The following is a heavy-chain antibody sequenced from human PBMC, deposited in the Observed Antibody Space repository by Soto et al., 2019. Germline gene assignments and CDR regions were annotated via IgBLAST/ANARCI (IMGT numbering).Heavy chain of an antibody. Sequence: QVQLQESGPGMVKPSQTLSLTCTVSGGSISGGDYYWSWIRQSPGKGLEWIGYIHYNGGTSYNPSVQIRLTMSVDTSQTQCSLKLSAVTAADTAVYYCAREGFLEWLGGFDPWGQGTLVIVSS. J-gene: IGHJ5*02. CDR1: GGSISGGDYY. V-gene: IGHV4-30-4*01. CDR2: IHYNGGT. D-gene: IGHD3-3*01. CDR3: AREGFLEWLGGFDP.